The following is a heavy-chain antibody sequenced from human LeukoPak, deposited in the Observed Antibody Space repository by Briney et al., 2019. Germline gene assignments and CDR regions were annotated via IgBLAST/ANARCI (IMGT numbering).Heavy chain of an antibody. V-gene: IGHV4-4*09. Sequence: SETLSLTCTVSGGSISSYYWSWIRQPPGKGLEWIGYIYTSGSTNYNPSLKSRVTISVDTSKNQFSLKLSSVTAADTAVYYCARGADYYDSSGYYSGFDYWGQGTLVTVSS. CDR1: GGSISSYY. CDR3: ARGADYYDSSGYYSGFDY. J-gene: IGHJ4*02. CDR2: IYTSGST. D-gene: IGHD3-22*01.